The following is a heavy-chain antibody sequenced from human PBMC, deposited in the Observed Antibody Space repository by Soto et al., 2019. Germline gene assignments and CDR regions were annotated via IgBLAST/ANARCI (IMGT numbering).Heavy chain of an antibody. CDR2: ISGSGGST. D-gene: IGHD3-22*01. CDR1: GFTFSSYA. J-gene: IGHJ4*02. V-gene: IGHV3-23*04. Sequence: EVQLVESGGGLVQPGGSLRLSCAASGFTFSSYAMSWVRQAPGKGLEWVSAISGSGGSTYYADSVKGRFTISRDNSKNTLYLQMNSLRAEDTAVYYCAKNARRYDSSGYYGSFDYWGQGTLVTVSS. CDR3: AKNARRYDSSGYYGSFDY.